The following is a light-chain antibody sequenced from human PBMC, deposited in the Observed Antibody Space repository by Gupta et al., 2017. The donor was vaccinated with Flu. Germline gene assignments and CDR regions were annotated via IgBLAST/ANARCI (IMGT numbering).Light chain of an antibody. J-gene: IGKJ1*01. CDR2: GAS. CDR3: QQYGNSPQT. V-gene: IGKV3-20*01. Sequence: GLLSLSPGERATLSCRASQSVSSNYLAWYQQKPGQAPRLLIYGASTRASDIPDRFSGSGSGTDFTLTISRLEPDDSAVYCCQQYGNSPQTFGQGTKVEIK. CDR1: QSVSSNY.